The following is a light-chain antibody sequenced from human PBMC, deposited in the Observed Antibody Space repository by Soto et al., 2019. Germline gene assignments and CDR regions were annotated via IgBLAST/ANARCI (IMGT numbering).Light chain of an antibody. J-gene: IGKJ1*01. CDR1: RSVSSN. Sequence: IGMTQSPATLSVSPGERATLSCRASRSVSSNLAWYQQKPGQAPRLLIYGASTRATGIPARFSGSGSGTEFTLTISSLQSEDFAVYYCQQYNNWPPWTFGQGTKVDIK. CDR2: GAS. V-gene: IGKV3-15*01. CDR3: QQYNNWPPWT.